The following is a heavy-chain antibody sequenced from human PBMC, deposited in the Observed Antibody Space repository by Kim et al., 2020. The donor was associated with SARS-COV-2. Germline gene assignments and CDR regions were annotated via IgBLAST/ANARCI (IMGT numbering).Heavy chain of an antibody. Sequence: DSVKGRFTISRDNSKNTLYLQMNSLRAEDTAVYYCAKGGTTGRKGNAFDIWGQGTMVTVSS. D-gene: IGHD1-1*01. J-gene: IGHJ3*02. CDR3: AKGGTTGRKGNAFDI. V-gene: IGHV3-33*06.